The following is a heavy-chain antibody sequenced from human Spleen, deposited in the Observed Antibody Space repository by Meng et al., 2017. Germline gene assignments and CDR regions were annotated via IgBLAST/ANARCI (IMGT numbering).Heavy chain of an antibody. J-gene: IGHJ3*02. V-gene: IGHV3-23*01. CDR3: ARDKLLTNDAFDI. CDR2: ISGSGGTI. D-gene: IGHD3-10*01. Sequence: GGSLRLSCTASGFTFNSFAMTWVRQAPGKGLEWVSFISGSGGTIYYADSVKGRFTISRDTSRNSLSLQMNSLRAEDTAVYYCARDKLLTNDAFDIWGQGTMVTVSS. CDR1: GFTFNSFA.